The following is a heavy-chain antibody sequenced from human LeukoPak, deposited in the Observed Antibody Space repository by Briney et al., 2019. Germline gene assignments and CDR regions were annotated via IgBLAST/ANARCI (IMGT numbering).Heavy chain of an antibody. J-gene: IGHJ4*02. Sequence: GGSLRLSCAASGFTFNNYAMSWFRQTPGKGLEWVSAISGSGDRTYYADSVKGRFTISRDNSKNTLYLQMNSLRAGDTAVYYCAKGEVWGSYRRPKYFDYWGQGTLVTVSS. CDR3: AKGEVWGSYRRPKYFDY. V-gene: IGHV3-23*01. CDR2: ISGSGDRT. D-gene: IGHD3-16*02. CDR1: GFTFNNYA.